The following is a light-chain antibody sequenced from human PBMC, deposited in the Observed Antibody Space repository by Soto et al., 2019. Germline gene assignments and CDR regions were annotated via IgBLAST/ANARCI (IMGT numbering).Light chain of an antibody. CDR1: QSINTY. V-gene: IGKV1-39*01. CDR2: AAS. CDR3: QQSYSSPRIT. Sequence: DIQMTQSPSSLSASVGDRVTITCRASQSINTYLNWYQQKPGKAPKLLIYAASSLQSGVPSRFSGSGSGTDFTLTISSLQLEDFATFYCQQSYSSPRITFGHGTRLEIK. J-gene: IGKJ5*01.